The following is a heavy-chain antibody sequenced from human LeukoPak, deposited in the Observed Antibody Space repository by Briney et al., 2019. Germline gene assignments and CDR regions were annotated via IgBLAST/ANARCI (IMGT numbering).Heavy chain of an antibody. Sequence: SVTVSCKASGGTFISYASSWLRQAPGQGLDGMGGIIPILSTENYAQKFQGRVTITTDDSTSTAYMELSSLRSEDTAVYYCARAVYGDPYYYSLDVWGKGTTVTVSS. D-gene: IGHD4-17*01. J-gene: IGHJ6*03. CDR2: IIPILSTE. CDR1: GGTFISYA. V-gene: IGHV1-69*05. CDR3: ARAVYGDPYYYSLDV.